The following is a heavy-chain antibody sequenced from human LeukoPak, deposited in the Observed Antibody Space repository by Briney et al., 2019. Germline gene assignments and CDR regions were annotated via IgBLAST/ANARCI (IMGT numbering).Heavy chain of an antibody. CDR2: ISSGANSI. CDR3: VRRGSRSY. V-gene: IGHV3-11*01. CDR1: GVIFSDYY. Sequence: PGGSLRLSCAAPGVIFSDYYMSWFRQAPGKGLEWISFISSGANSIYYADSVKGRFTISRDNAKNSLYLQMNSLRVDDTAVYYCVRRGSRSYWGQGTLVTVSS. J-gene: IGHJ4*02. D-gene: IGHD3-16*02.